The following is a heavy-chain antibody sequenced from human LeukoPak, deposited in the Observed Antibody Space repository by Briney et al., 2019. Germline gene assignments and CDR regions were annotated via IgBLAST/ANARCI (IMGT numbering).Heavy chain of an antibody. D-gene: IGHD6-13*01. J-gene: IGHJ6*02. CDR3: ARAILPGIAAAGTRNYYYYGMDV. CDR2: IYTSGST. V-gene: IGHV4-4*07. CDR1: GGSISSYY. Sequence: SETLSLTCTVSGGSISSYYWYWFRQPPGKELEWIGRIYTSGSTNYNPSLKSRVTMSVDTSKNQFSLKLSSVTAADTAVYYCARAILPGIAAAGTRNYYYYGMDVWGQGTTVTVSS.